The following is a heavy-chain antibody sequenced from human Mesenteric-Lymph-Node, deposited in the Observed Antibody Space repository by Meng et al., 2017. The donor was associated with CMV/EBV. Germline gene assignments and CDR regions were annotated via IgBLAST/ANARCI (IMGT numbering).Heavy chain of an antibody. Sequence: GESLKISCAASGFTFSSYGMHWVRQAPGKGLEWVAFIRYDGSNKYYADSVKGRFTISRDNSKNTLYLQMNSLRAEDTAVYYCAKDGAREGATYKYYYGMDVWGQGTTVTVSS. V-gene: IGHV3-30*02. D-gene: IGHD1-26*01. CDR3: AKDGAREGATYKYYYGMDV. CDR1: GFTFSSYG. J-gene: IGHJ6*02. CDR2: IRYDGSNK.